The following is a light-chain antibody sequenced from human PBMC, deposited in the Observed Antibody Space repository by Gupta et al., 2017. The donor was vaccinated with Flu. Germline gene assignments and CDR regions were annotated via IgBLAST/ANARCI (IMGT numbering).Light chain of an antibody. V-gene: IGKV3-20*01. CDR2: DAS. J-gene: IGKJ1*01. Sequence: EVVLTQSPGTLSLSPGDRATLSCRASQSLSRNPLASSLGWYQQKPGQAPMLLIYDASSRVTGVPDRFTGSGSGTDFTLTISRLEPEDFAVYYCQQYGSFVWTFGQGTKVEIK. CDR3: QQYGSFVWT. CDR1: QSLSRNPLASS.